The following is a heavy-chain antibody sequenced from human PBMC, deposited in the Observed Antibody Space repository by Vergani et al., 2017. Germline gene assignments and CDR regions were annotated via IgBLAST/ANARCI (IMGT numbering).Heavy chain of an antibody. Sequence: QVQLVQSGAEVTKPGASVKVSCKASGYTFTSYYMHWVRQAPGQGLEWMGIINPSGGSTSYAQKFQGRVTMTRDTSTSTVYMELSSLRSEDTAVYYCAYEGGVKTYGMDVWSQGTTVTVSS. CDR2: INPSGGST. J-gene: IGHJ6*02. CDR3: AYEGGVKTYGMDV. D-gene: IGHD3-16*01. CDR1: GYTFTSYY. V-gene: IGHV1-46*01.